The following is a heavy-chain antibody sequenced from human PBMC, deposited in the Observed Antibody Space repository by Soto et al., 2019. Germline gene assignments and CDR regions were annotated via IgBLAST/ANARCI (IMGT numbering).Heavy chain of an antibody. CDR1: GFAFTRHG. J-gene: IGHJ6*02. CDR2: SSYDGAVQ. V-gene: IGHV3-30*18. Sequence: QGQLVESGGGVVQPGRSLKLSCAASGFAFTRHGMHWVRQPPGKGLEWVAVSSYDGAVQEYADAVKGRFTISRDNSKNTVFLEMTSLRPEDTAVYFCAKDRSATLFHYGMDVWGQGTTVSVSS. CDR3: AKDRSATLFHYGMDV.